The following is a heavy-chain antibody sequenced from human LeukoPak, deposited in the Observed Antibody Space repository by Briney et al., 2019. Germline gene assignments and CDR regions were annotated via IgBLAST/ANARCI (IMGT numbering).Heavy chain of an antibody. J-gene: IGHJ4*02. Sequence: GGSLRLSCAASGFTFSNYWMSWVRQAPGKGLEWVANIKEDGGVKYYVDFVKGRFTISRDNAKSSVYLQMNSLGAEDTAVYYCARIGYSSSSTDYWGQGTLVIVSS. CDR2: IKEDGGVK. V-gene: IGHV3-7*01. CDR3: ARIGYSSSSTDY. D-gene: IGHD6-6*01. CDR1: GFTFSNYW.